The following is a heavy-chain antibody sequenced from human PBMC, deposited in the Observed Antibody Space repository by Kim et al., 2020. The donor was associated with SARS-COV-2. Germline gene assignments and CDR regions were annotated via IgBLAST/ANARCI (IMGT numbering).Heavy chain of an antibody. CDR2: IIPIFGTA. CDR1: GGTFSSYA. J-gene: IGHJ3*02. Sequence: SVKVSCKASGGTFSSYAISWVRQAPGQGLEWMGVIIPIFGTANYAQKFQGRVTITADESTSTAYMELSSLRSEDTAVYYCALWFGEDAFDIWGQGTMVTVSS. V-gene: IGHV1-69*13. CDR3: ALWFGEDAFDI. D-gene: IGHD3-10*01.